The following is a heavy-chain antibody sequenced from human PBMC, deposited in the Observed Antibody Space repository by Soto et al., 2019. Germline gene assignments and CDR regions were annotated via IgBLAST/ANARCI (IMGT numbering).Heavy chain of an antibody. CDR2: ISSSSSYI. CDR1: GFTFSRYS. V-gene: IGHV3-21*01. Sequence: EVQLVESGGGLVKPGGSLRLSCAASGFTFSRYSMNWVRQAPGKGLAWVSSISSSSSYIYYADSVKGRFTIARDNAKNSLYLQMNSLRAEDTAVSYCARDQPGYSYGYGLGYWGQGTLVNVSS. J-gene: IGHJ4*02. CDR3: ARDQPGYSYGYGLGY. D-gene: IGHD5-18*01.